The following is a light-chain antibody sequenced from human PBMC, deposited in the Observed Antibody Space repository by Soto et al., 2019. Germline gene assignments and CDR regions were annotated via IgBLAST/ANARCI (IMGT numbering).Light chain of an antibody. J-gene: IGKJ2*01. V-gene: IGKV1-39*01. CDR2: AAS. CDR3: QQYGSSYT. CDR1: QSISSA. Sequence: DIQMTQSPSSLSASIGDRVTITCRASQSISSALNWYQHKPGKAPNLLIRAASSLQSVVPSRFSGSGSGTDLTLTISRLEPEDFAVYYCQQYGSSYTFGQGTKLEIK.